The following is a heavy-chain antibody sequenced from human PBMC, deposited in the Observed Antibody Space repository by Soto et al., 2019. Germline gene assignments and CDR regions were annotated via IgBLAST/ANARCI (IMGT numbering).Heavy chain of an antibody. V-gene: IGHV1-69*01. CDR3: ARDVSPTGYGMEV. CDR2: FIPIFGTA. CDR1: GGTFSSYA. Sequence: QVQLVQSGAEVKKPGSSVKVSCKASGGTFSSYAISWVRQAPGHGLEWMGGFIPIFGTANYAQKFQGRVTITAGESTSTVYMEVNRLRSEDTAVYYCARDVSPTGYGMEVRGQGTTVTVSS. D-gene: IGHD4-17*01. J-gene: IGHJ6*02.